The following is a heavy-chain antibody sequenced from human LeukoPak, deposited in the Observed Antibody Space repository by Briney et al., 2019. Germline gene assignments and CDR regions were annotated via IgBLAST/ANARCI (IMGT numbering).Heavy chain of an antibody. CDR1: GGPISSYY. J-gene: IGHJ4*02. V-gene: IGHV4-59*01. CDR3: ARAGYSNYNFDY. D-gene: IGHD4-11*01. Sequence: SETLSLTCTVSGGPISSYYWSWIRQPPGKGLEWIGYIYYSGSTNYNPSLKSRVTISVDTSKNQFSLKLSSVTAADTAVYYCARAGYSNYNFDYWGQGTLVTVSS. CDR2: IYYSGST.